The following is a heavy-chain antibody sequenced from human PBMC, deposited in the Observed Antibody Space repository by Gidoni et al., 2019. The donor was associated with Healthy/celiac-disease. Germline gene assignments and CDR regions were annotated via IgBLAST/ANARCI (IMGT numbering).Heavy chain of an antibody. CDR1: GYTLTSDG. J-gene: IGHJ5*02. Sequence: QVQLVQSGAEVKKPGASVKVSCKASGYTLTSDGISWVRQAPGQGLEWMGWISASNGNPNYAQTLQGRVTMTTDTSTSTAYMELRSLRSDDTAVYYCARDISNRIAAGKRFDPWGQGTLVTVSS. CDR2: ISASNGNP. V-gene: IGHV1-18*01. D-gene: IGHD6-13*01. CDR3: ARDISNRIAAGKRFDP.